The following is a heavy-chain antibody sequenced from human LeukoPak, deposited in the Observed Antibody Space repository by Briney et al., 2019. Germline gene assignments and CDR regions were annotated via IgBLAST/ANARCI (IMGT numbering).Heavy chain of an antibody. CDR1: GFTFSASW. CDR2: IRQDGSET. J-gene: IGHJ4*02. CDR3: ASFSSDSSD. Sequence: GGSLRLSCAASGFTFSASWMSWVRQAPGKGLEWVANIRQDGSETYYADSAKGRFTISRDNAKNSLYMQLNSLTAEDTAVYYCASFSSDSSDWGQGTLVTVSS. D-gene: IGHD3-22*01. V-gene: IGHV3-7*01.